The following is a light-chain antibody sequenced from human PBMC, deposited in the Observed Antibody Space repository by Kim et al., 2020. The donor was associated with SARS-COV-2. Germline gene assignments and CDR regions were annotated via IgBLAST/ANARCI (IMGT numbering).Light chain of an antibody. CDR2: AAS. Sequence: DIQMTPSPSAMSASVGDRVTITCRASQGISNYLAWFQQKPGKAPKRLIYAASNLQSGVPSRFSGSGSGTEFTLTINSLQPEDFATYYCLQHRSYPYTFGQGTKLEI. V-gene: IGKV1-17*03. CDR1: QGISNY. CDR3: LQHRSYPYT. J-gene: IGKJ2*01.